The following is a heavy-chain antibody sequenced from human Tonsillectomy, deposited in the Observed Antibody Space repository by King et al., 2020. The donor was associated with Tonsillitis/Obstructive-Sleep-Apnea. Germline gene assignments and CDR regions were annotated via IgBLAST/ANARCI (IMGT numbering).Heavy chain of an antibody. CDR1: GFTFSSYE. V-gene: IGHV3-48*03. CDR3: ARVVPAAPNWFDP. D-gene: IGHD2-2*01. Sequence: VQLVESGGGLVQPGGSLRLSCAASGFTFSSYEMNWVRQAPGKGLEWGSYISSSGSTIYYADSVKGRFTISRDNAKNSLYLQMNSLRAEDTAVYYCARVVPAAPNWFDPWGQGTLVTVSS. CDR2: ISSSGSTI. J-gene: IGHJ5*02.